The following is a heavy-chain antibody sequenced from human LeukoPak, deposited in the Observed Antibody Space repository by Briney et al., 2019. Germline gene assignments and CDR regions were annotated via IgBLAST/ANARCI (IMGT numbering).Heavy chain of an antibody. D-gene: IGHD2-15*01. CDR3: AKNGDRGAYCSGGTCYPYYYYYMDV. Sequence: GGSLRLSCAASGFTFSSYAMSWVRQAPGRGLEWVSAISTTGGTTYYADSVRGRFTISRDNSRNTLYLQMNSLRAEDTAIYYCAKNGDRGAYCSGGTCYPYYYYYMDVWGKGTTVTISS. CDR2: ISTTGGTT. CDR1: GFTFSSYA. V-gene: IGHV3-23*01. J-gene: IGHJ6*03.